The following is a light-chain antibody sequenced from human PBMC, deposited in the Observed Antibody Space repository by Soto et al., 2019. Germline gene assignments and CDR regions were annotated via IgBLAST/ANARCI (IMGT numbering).Light chain of an antibody. CDR2: AAS. CDR1: QSISSY. CDR3: QQIYSTPWT. J-gene: IGKJ1*01. Sequence: DIQMTQSPSSLSASVGDRVTITCRASQSISSYLNWYQQKPGKAPKLLIYAASSLQSGVPSRFSGSGSGTDCTLTISSLQPEYCATYYCQQIYSTPWTFGQGTKVEIK. V-gene: IGKV1-39*01.